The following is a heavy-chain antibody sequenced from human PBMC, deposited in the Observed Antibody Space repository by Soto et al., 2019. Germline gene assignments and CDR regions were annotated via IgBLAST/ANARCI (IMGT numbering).Heavy chain of an antibody. D-gene: IGHD6-6*01. Sequence: GGSLRLSCAASGFTFSSYDMHWVRQATGKGLEWVSAIGTAGDTYYPGSVKGRFTISRENAKNSLYLQMNSLRAGDTAVYYCARGQIAARPWFTFDYWGQGTLVTVSS. V-gene: IGHV3-13*01. CDR3: ARGQIAARPWFTFDY. J-gene: IGHJ4*02. CDR1: GFTFSSYD. CDR2: IGTAGDT.